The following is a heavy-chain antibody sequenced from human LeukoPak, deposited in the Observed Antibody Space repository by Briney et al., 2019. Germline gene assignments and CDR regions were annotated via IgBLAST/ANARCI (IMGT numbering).Heavy chain of an antibody. Sequence: GGSLRLSCAASGFTFSSYAMSWVRQAPGKGLEWVSAISGSGGSTYYADSVKGRFTISRDNSKNTLYLQMNSLRAEDTAVYYCAKDRRRWLLWSGELLGHGAFDIWGQGTMVTVSS. CDR1: GFTFSSYA. D-gene: IGHD3-10*01. CDR2: ISGSGGST. V-gene: IGHV3-23*01. CDR3: AKDRRRWLLWSGELLGHGAFDI. J-gene: IGHJ3*02.